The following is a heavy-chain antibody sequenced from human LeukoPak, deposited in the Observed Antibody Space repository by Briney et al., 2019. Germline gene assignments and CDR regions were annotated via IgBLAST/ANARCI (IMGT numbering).Heavy chain of an antibody. D-gene: IGHD6-6*01. Sequence: GGSLRLSCAASGFTFSSYGMHWVRQAPGKGLEWVAVIWYDGSNKYYADSVKGRFTISRDNSKNTLSLQMHSLRGEDTAVYYCARQYSSSSSDPWGQGTRVTVSS. CDR2: IWYDGSNK. CDR3: ARQYSSSSSDP. J-gene: IGHJ5*02. V-gene: IGHV3-33*01. CDR1: GFTFSSYG.